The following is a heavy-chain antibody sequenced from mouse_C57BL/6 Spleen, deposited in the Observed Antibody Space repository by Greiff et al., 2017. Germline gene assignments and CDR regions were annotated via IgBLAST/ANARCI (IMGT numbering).Heavy chain of an antibody. CDR3: ARGYYGSSYGGFAY. Sequence: EVQLQESGPELVKPGASVKMSCKASGYTFTDYNMHWVKQSHGKSLEWIGYINPNNGGTSSNQKFKGKATLTGNKSSSTAYMELRSLTSEDSAGYYCARGYYGSSYGGFAYWGQGTLVTVSA. CDR2: INPNNGGT. CDR1: GYTFTDYN. D-gene: IGHD1-1*01. V-gene: IGHV1-22*01. J-gene: IGHJ3*01.